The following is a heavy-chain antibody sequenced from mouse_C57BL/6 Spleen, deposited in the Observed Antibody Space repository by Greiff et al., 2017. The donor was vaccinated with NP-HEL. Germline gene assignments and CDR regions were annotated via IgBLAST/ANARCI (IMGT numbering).Heavy chain of an antibody. J-gene: IGHJ4*01. Sequence: VQLQQSGPELVKPGASVKISCKASGYSFTDYDMNWVKQSNGKSLEWIGVINPNYGTTSYKQKSKGKATLTVDQSSSTAYMQLNSLTSEDSAVSYCAREGRHYDYDYYAMDYWGHGTSVTVSS. D-gene: IGHD2-4*01. CDR3: AREGRHYDYDYYAMDY. CDR2: INPNYGTT. V-gene: IGHV1-39*01. CDR1: GYSFTDYD.